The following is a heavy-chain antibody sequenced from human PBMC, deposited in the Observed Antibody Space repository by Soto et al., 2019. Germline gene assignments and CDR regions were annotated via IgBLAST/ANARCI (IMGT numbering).Heavy chain of an antibody. D-gene: IGHD3-16*01. V-gene: IGHV3-30-3*01. CDR3: ARGRDYLGGDFDY. CDR1: GFTYSNYG. CDR2: ISYDGSNK. Sequence: LSLSCTASGFTYSNYGKHWVRQAPGKGLKWVAVISYDGSNKYYADSVKGRFTISRDNSKNTLYLQMNSLRAEDTAVYYCARGRDYLGGDFDYWGQGTLVTVSS. J-gene: IGHJ4*02.